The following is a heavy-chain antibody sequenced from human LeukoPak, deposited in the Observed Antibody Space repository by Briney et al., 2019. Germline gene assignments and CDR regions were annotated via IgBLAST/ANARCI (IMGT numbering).Heavy chain of an antibody. V-gene: IGHV4-4*02. CDR2: IYHSGST. CDR3: ASRGYGDYATYFDY. Sequence: SGTLSLTCAVSGGSISSSNWWSWVRQPPGKGLEWIGEIYHSGSTNYSPSLKSRVTISVDKSKNQFSLKLSSVTAADTAVYHCASRGYGDYATYFDYWGQGTLVTVSS. D-gene: IGHD4-17*01. J-gene: IGHJ4*02. CDR1: GGSISSSNW.